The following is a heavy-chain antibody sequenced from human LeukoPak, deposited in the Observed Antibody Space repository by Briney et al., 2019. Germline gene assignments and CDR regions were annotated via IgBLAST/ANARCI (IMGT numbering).Heavy chain of an antibody. CDR3: ARDGYSGSSWSYFDY. D-gene: IGHD5-12*01. J-gene: IGHJ4*02. Sequence: PSETLSLTCTVSGGSISSSSYYWGWIRQPPGKGLEWIGSIYYSGSTYYNPSLKSRVTISVDTSKNQFSLKLSSVTAADTAVCYCARDGYSGSSWSYFDYWGQGTLVTVSS. V-gene: IGHV4-39*07. CDR2: IYYSGST. CDR1: GGSISSSSYY.